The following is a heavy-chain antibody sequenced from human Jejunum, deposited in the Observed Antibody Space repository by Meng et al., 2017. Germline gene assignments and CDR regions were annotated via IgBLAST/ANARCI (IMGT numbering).Heavy chain of an antibody. J-gene: IGHJ3*02. CDR1: GFSFDTYS. V-gene: IGHV3-21*01. Sequence: GGSLRLSCAASGFSFDTYSMNWVRQAPGRGLEWVSSIDSSSNYIYYADSAKGRFTISRDNAKNSLYLEMNSLRVEDTAVYYCAREARGSHWLQRLDIWGQGTVVTVSS. CDR2: IDSSSNYI. D-gene: IGHD5-24*01. CDR3: AREARGSHWLQRLDI.